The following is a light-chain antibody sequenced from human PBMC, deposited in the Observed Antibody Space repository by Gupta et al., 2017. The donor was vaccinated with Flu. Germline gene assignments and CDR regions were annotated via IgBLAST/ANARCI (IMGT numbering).Light chain of an antibody. CDR3: ETWDTKSWV. CDR1: SGNSVDS. CDR2: IDGKGNY. Sequence: KINSALSSGNSVDSIALHSQQPGKAPRYMMRIDGKGNYNRGSCVRDRVSGSGSEADRYLTIANVEADDDDDYYCETWDTKSWVFGGRTKLTV. J-gene: IGLJ3*02. V-gene: IGLV4-60*03.